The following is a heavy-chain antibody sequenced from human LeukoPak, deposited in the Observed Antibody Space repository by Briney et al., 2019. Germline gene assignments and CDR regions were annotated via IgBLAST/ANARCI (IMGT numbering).Heavy chain of an antibody. J-gene: IGHJ4*02. Sequence: GGSLRLSCAASGFTFSTFAMIWVRQPPGKGLEWVSSIFPSGGEIHYADSVRGRFTISRDNSKSTLSLQMNSLRAEDTAIYYCATYRPVILPLESWGQGTLVTVSS. CDR3: ATYRPVILPLES. CDR1: GFTFSTFA. V-gene: IGHV3-23*01. D-gene: IGHD4-11*01. CDR2: IFPSGGEI.